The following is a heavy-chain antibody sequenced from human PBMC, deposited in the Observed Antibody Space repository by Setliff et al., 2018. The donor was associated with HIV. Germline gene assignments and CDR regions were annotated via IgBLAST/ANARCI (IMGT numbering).Heavy chain of an antibody. CDR1: GSTSGIYY. D-gene: IGHD3-3*01. V-gene: IGHV4-4*07. CDR2: TYKRGTT. J-gene: IGHJ6*01. CDR3: ARGTYYDFWSDYGGAAFEI. Sequence: SETLSLTCTVSGSTSGIYYWTWMRQTAGKGLEWIGHTYKRGTTNYNPSLKSRVTISSDASRKQFFLRLTSVTAADTAVYYCARGTYYDFWSDYGGAAFEIWGQGTKVTVSS.